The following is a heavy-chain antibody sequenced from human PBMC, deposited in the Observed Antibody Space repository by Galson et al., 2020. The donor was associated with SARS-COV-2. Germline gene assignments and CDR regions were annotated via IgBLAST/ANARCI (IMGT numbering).Heavy chain of an antibody. CDR3: AKSINYYWEY. V-gene: IGHV3-23*01. CDR1: GFSFSTYA. D-gene: IGHD1-1*01. J-gene: IGHJ4*02. Sequence: GGSLRLSCAASGFSFSTYAMTWVRQAPGKGLEWVSTIRGSGDDTFYTDSVKGLFTISRDNSKNTLYLQLNSLRAEDTAVYYCAKSINYYWEYWGQGTLVTVSS. CDR2: IRGSGDDT.